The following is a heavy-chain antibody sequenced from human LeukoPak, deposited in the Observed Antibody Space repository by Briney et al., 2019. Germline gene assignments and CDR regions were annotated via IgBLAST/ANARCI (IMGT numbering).Heavy chain of an antibody. Sequence: GGSLRLSCAASGLTVSSNYMSWVRQAPGKGLEWVSVIYSGGSTYYADSVKGRFTISRGNSKNTLYLQMNSLRAEDTAVYYCARDVWGATNYWGQGTLVTVSS. D-gene: IGHD1-26*01. V-gene: IGHV3-66*02. CDR3: ARDVWGATNY. CDR1: GLTVSSNY. CDR2: IYSGGST. J-gene: IGHJ4*02.